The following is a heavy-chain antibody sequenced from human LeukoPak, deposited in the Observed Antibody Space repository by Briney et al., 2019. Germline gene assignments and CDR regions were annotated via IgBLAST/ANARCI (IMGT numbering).Heavy chain of an antibody. CDR2: IYYSGST. Sequence: PSETLSLTCTVSGTSISSYYWSWIRQPPGKGLEWIGYIYYSGSTNYNPSLKSRVTMSVDTSKNQFSLRLSSVTAAGTAVYYCARAPDSNVFFDYWGQGTLVTVSS. V-gene: IGHV4-59*01. D-gene: IGHD3-22*01. J-gene: IGHJ4*02. CDR3: ARAPDSNVFFDY. CDR1: GTSISSYY.